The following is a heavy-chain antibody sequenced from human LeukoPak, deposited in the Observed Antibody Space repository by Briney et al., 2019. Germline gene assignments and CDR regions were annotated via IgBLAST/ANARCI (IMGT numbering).Heavy chain of an antibody. Sequence: GGSLRLSCAASGFTFNNYVMNWVRQSPRQGLEWVSAITSSGDSTYYADSVKGRFTISRDNSKNTLYLQMSSLRADDTAVYYCAALGPPIDFWGQGTLITVSS. CDR2: ITSSGDST. CDR3: AALGPPIDF. V-gene: IGHV3-23*01. D-gene: IGHD7-27*01. J-gene: IGHJ4*02. CDR1: GFTFNNYV.